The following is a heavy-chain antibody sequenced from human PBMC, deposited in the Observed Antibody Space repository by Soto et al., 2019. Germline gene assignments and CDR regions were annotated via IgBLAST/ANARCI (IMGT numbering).Heavy chain of an antibody. J-gene: IGHJ4*02. Sequence: QVQLQESGPGLVKPSQTLSLTCTVSGGSITNNNYYWSWIRQSPGKGLEWIGHIYDSGTTYNNPSLESRVXXXXXXXXXXXXXXXXXXXXXXXXXXXXXXXXXXXXXDSWGQGILVTVSS. CDR3: XXXXXXXXXDS. V-gene: IGHV4-30-4*01. CDR1: GGSITNNNYY. CDR2: IYDSGTT.